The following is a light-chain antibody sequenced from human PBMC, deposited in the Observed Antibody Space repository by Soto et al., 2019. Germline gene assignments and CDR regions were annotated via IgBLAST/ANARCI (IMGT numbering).Light chain of an antibody. V-gene: IGKV3-20*01. Sequence: EIVLTQSAATVSLSPGERATLSCRASQTVGGSYLAWFQQRPGQTPRLLIYGASTRAAGVPDRFSGSGSGTDFSLTIYRLEPEDFAVYYCLQYVSSAWTFGQGTKVEV. J-gene: IGKJ1*01. CDR1: QTVGGSY. CDR2: GAS. CDR3: LQYVSSAWT.